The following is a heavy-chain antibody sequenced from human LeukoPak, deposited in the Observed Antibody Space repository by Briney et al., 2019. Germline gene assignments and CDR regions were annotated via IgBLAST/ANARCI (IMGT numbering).Heavy chain of an antibody. Sequence: ASVKVSCKASGYTFTSYYMHWVRQAPGQGLEWMGWISAYNGNTNYAQKLQGRVTMTTDTSTSTAYMELRSLRSDDTAVYYCARGPYCGGDCYNDYWGQGTLVTVSS. CDR2: ISAYNGNT. V-gene: IGHV1-18*04. J-gene: IGHJ4*02. D-gene: IGHD2-21*02. CDR3: ARGPYCGGDCYNDY. CDR1: GYTFTSYY.